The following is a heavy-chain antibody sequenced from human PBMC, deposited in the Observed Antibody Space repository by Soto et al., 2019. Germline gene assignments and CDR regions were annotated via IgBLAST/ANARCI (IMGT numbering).Heavy chain of an antibody. CDR1: GFTFSTYS. CDR2: IGTRSDI. CDR3: AREETAWPLAYGLDV. V-gene: IGHV3-21*01. J-gene: IGHJ6*02. D-gene: IGHD2-21*02. Sequence: PGGSLRLSCAASGFTFSTYSMHWVRQAPGKGLEWVSSIGTRSDIYYADSVKGRFTISRDNAKNSLSLQMNSLRAEDTGVYYCAREETAWPLAYGLDVWGQGPRSPSP.